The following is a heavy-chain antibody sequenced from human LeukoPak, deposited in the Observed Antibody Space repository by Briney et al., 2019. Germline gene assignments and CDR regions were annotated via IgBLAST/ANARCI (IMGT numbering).Heavy chain of an antibody. J-gene: IGHJ4*02. CDR1: GGSISRYY. Sequence: PSETLSLTCTVSGGSISRYYWSWIRQPPGKGLEWIGYTHDSGSTNYNPSLKSRVTISVDTSKNQFSLKLRSVTAAGTAVYYCARSLMYYDILTDHSPQNFDYWGQGTLVTVSS. CDR3: ARSLMYYDILTDHSPQNFDY. V-gene: IGHV4-59*01. D-gene: IGHD3-9*01. CDR2: THDSGST.